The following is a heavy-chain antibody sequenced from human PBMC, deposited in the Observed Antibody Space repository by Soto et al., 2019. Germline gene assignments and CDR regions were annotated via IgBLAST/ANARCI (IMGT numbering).Heavy chain of an antibody. D-gene: IGHD6-13*01. CDR2: IKSHTDGGTT. Sequence: EVQLVESGGGLVKPGGSLRVSCAASGFTFNNAWMNWVRQTPGKGLEWVGRIKSHTDGGTTEYAAPVKGRFTISRDDAKNTLYLQMHSLKTEDSAVYYCTTDLSSSWYPSTFDYWGQGTLVTVSS. CDR1: GFTFNNAW. J-gene: IGHJ4*02. CDR3: TTDLSSSWYPSTFDY. V-gene: IGHV3-15*07.